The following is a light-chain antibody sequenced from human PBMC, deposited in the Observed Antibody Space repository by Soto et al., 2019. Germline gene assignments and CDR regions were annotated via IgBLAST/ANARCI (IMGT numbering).Light chain of an antibody. J-gene: IGLJ2*01. CDR3: SSYGGSNNLV. CDR2: EVN. Sequence: QSALTQPPSASGSPGQSVTISCTGTSSDVGGYNYVSWYQQHLGKVPKLMIYEVNKRPSGVPDRFSGSKSGNTASLTVSGLQAEDEADYYCSSYGGSNNLVFGGGTKLTVL. V-gene: IGLV2-8*01. CDR1: SSDVGGYNY.